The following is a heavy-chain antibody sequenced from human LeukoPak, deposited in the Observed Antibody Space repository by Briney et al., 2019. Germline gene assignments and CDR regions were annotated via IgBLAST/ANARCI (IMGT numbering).Heavy chain of an antibody. Sequence: SETLSLTCAVYGGSFSGYYWSWIRQPPGKGLEWIGEINHSGSTNYNPSLKSRVTISVDTSKNQFSLKLSSVTAADTAAYYCARAVAGRQRLDYWGQGTLVTVSS. CDR1: GGSFSGYY. CDR3: ARAVAGRQRLDY. D-gene: IGHD6-19*01. J-gene: IGHJ4*02. CDR2: INHSGST. V-gene: IGHV4-34*01.